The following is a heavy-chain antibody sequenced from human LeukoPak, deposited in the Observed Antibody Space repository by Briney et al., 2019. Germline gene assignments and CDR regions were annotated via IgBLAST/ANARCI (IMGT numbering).Heavy chain of an antibody. CDR1: GGSISNGSYT. D-gene: IGHD6-19*01. Sequence: SETLSLTCTVSGGSISNGSYTWNWIRQPAGKGLEWIGQIYTIWSTNYRSSLTSRVTISRDTSKNQFSLKLSSVNAADTAVYYCARGIRIPVTGRYFYYYMDVWGNGTTVTVSS. CDR3: ARGIRIPVTGRYFYYYMDV. CDR2: IYTIWST. V-gene: IGHV4-61*09. J-gene: IGHJ6*03.